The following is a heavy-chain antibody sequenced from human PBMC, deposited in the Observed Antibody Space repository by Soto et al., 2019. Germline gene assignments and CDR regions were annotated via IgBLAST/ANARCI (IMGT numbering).Heavy chain of an antibody. CDR1: GCTFSSYA. D-gene: IGHD2-21*02. J-gene: IGHJ3*02. CDR3: ARELTANAFDI. Sequence: SVKVSCRASGCTFSSYAISWVRQAPGQGLEWMGGIIPIFGTANYAQKFQGRVTITADESTSTAYMELSRLRSEDTAVYYCARELTANAFDIWGQGTMVTVSS. CDR2: IIPIFGTA. V-gene: IGHV1-69*13.